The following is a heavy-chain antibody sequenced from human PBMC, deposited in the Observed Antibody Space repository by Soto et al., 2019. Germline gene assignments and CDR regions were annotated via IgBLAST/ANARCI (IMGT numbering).Heavy chain of an antibody. CDR2: IDPSDSYT. CDR3: ARPQGGTDWLDP. V-gene: IGHV5-10-1*01. Sequence: GESLKISCKASGYSFTSYWIIWVRQMPGRGLEWMGRIDPSDSYTDYNPAFQGHIIISSDKSTSTVYLQLTTLKASDNGMYYCARPQGGTDWLDPCGQRTLVTVSS. D-gene: IGHD1-7*01. J-gene: IGHJ5*02. CDR1: GYSFTSYW.